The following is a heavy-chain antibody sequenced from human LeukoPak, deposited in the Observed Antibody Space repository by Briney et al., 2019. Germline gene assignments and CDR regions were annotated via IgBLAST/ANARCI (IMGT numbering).Heavy chain of an antibody. D-gene: IGHD1-20*01. J-gene: IGHJ4*02. V-gene: IGHV4-59*01. CDR2: IYSSGST. Sequence: SETLSLTCTVSGGSISGYYWSWIRQSPGKGLEWIGHIYSSGSTNYNPSLNGRVTISVDTSNNHFSLKLVSVAAADTAVYFCARYNWGYGAFDYWGQGTLVAVSS. CDR3: ARYNWGYGAFDY. CDR1: GGSISGYY.